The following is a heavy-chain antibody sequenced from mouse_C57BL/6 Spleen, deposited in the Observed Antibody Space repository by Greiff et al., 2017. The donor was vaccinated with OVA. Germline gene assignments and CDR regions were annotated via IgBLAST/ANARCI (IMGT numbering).Heavy chain of an antibody. V-gene: IGHV1-55*01. CDR1: GYTFTSYW. D-gene: IGHD2-5*01. Sequence: QVQLQQSGAELVKPGASVKMSCKASGYTFTSYWITWVKQRPGQGLEWIGDIYPGSGSTNYNEKFKSKATLTVDTSSSTAYMQLSSLTSEDSAVYYCARKAYYSNYGDYWGQGTTLTVSS. CDR3: ARKAYYSNYGDY. J-gene: IGHJ2*01. CDR2: IYPGSGST.